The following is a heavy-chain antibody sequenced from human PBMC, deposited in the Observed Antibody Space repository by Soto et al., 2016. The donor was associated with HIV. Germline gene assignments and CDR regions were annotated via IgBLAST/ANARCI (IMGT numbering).Heavy chain of an antibody. CDR3: ARVGFGGYVLSNY. CDR2: LFTADT. D-gene: IGHD5-12*01. J-gene: IGHJ4*02. V-gene: IGHV3-53*02. CDR1: GFSVKTNF. Sequence: QLVQTGGDLIQPGKSLRLSCVVSGFSVKTNFMGWVRQAPGKGLEWVSILFTADTFYAAAVEGRFTASRDTSNNTIYLEMKNLRVEDTAIYFCARVGFGGYVLSNYWGREPWSPSP.